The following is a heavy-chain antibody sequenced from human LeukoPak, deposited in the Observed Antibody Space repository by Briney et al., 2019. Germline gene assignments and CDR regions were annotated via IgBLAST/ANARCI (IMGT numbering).Heavy chain of an antibody. D-gene: IGHD2-15*01. CDR3: ARDLCHGGSCFHFDS. CDR1: GYTFTDYY. CDR2: INPESGGT. V-gene: IGHV1-2*02. J-gene: IGHJ4*02. Sequence: GASVKVSLKTSGYTFTDYYVHWVRQAPGQGLEWLGWINPESGGTNFVQRFQGRVTMTRDTSVNTVHMELNRLRSDDTAVYYCARDLCHGGSCFHFDSWGQGTLVTVSS.